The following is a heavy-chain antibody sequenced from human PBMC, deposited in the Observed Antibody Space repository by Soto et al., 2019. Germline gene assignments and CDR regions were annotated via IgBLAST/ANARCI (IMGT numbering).Heavy chain of an antibody. D-gene: IGHD6-13*01. V-gene: IGHV3-74*01. J-gene: IGHJ3*02. Sequence: LRLSCAASGFTFSSYWMHWVRQAPGKGLVWVSPIKSDGTSTSYADSVKGRFTISRDNAKNTLYLQMTSLRAEDTAVYYCAREGLDTAGFFDIWGQGTMVTVSS. CDR2: IKSDGTST. CDR1: GFTFSSYW. CDR3: AREGLDTAGFFDI.